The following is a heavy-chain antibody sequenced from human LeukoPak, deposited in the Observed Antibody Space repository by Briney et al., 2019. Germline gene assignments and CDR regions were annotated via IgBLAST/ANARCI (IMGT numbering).Heavy chain of an antibody. CDR1: GYTFTIYG. CDR2: ISAYNGNT. CDR3: ARDVYYYDSSGCPPDY. D-gene: IGHD3-22*01. Sequence: ASVTVSCKASGYTFTIYGISWVRQAPGQGLEWMGWISAYNGNTNYAQKLQGRVTMTTDTSTSTAYMELRSLRSDDTAVYYCARDVYYYDSSGCPPDYWGQGTLVTVSS. J-gene: IGHJ4*02. V-gene: IGHV1-18*01.